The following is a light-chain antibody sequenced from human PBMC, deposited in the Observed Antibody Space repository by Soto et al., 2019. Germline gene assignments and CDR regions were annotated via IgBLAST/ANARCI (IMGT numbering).Light chain of an antibody. Sequence: DIQMTQSPSSLSASVGDRVTITCRASQSISYYLNWYQQKPGRAPRLLIYTTSSLQSGVPSNFSGSASGTDFTLTISSLQPEDFATYYCQQSYTTPWTFGQGTKVEIK. CDR3: QQSYTTPWT. J-gene: IGKJ1*01. CDR2: TTS. V-gene: IGKV1-39*01. CDR1: QSISYY.